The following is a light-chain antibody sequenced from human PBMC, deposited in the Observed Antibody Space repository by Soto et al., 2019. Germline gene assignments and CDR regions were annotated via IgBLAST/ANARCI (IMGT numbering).Light chain of an antibody. J-gene: IGKJ4*01. V-gene: IGKV3-20*01. CDR2: GSS. Sequence: EIVLTQSPGTLSLSPGERATLSCRASQDVDSNFLAWYQQRPGQAPRLLIYGSSRRATGIPDRFSGSGSGTDFTLIINRVGPQDIAVYFCHQYYSSITFGGGTKVEVK. CDR1: QDVDSNF. CDR3: HQYYSSIT.